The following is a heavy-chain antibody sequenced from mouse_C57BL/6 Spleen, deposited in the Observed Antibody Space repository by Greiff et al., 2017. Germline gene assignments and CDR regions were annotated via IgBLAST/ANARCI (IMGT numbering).Heavy chain of an antibody. J-gene: IGHJ3*01. Sequence: QVQLQQPGAELVRPGTSVKLSCKASGYTFTSYWMHWVKQRPGQGLEWIGVIDPSDSYTNYNQKFKGKATLTVDTSSSTAYMQLSSLTSEDSAVYYCAREGTAQGTWGQGTMVTVSA. CDR3: AREGTAQGT. V-gene: IGHV1-59*01. D-gene: IGHD3-2*02. CDR1: GYTFTSYW. CDR2: IDPSDSYT.